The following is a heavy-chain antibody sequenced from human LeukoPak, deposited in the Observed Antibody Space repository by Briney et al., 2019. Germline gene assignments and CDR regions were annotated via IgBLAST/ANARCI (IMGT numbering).Heavy chain of an antibody. CDR2: IYPGDSDT. Sequence: GESLKISCKGSGYNFGNSWIAWVRQMPGKGLKWMGIIYPGDSDTKYGPSFQGQVTISADKSISTSYLQWSSLKASDSAIYYCARKEYMDVWGEGTTVTVSS. CDR1: GYNFGNSW. V-gene: IGHV5-51*01. J-gene: IGHJ6*03. CDR3: ARKEYMDV.